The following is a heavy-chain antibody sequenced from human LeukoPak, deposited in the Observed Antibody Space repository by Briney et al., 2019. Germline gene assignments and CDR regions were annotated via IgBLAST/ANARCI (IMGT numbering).Heavy chain of an antibody. Sequence: GGSLRLSCAASGFTFSNYAMTWVRQAPGKGLEWVSTMSGSGSGTYYADSVRGRFTISRDNSKNTLYLQMNSLRVEDTGVYYCARGKDTYNYDSSGYYFGEYWGRGTLVTVSS. J-gene: IGHJ4*02. CDR2: MSGSGSGT. V-gene: IGHV3-23*01. CDR1: GFTFSNYA. CDR3: ARGKDTYNYDSSGYYFGEY. D-gene: IGHD3-22*01.